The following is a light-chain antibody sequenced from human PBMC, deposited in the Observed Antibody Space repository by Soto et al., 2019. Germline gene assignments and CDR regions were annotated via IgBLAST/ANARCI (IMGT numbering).Light chain of an antibody. J-gene: IGKJ1*01. CDR1: QSISSSS. V-gene: IGKV3-20*01. CDR3: QQYGSSPWT. CDR2: GGS. Sequence: EIMLTQSPGTLSLSPGERATLSFRASQSISSSSLAWYQQKPGQAPRLLIYGGSSRATGIPDRFSGSGSGTDFTLTVSRLEPEDFAVYYCQQYGSSPWTFGQGTKVDIK.